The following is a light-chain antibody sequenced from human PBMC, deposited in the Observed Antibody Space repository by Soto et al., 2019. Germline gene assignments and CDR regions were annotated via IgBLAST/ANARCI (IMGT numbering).Light chain of an antibody. CDR2: GAS. V-gene: IGKV3-15*01. J-gene: IGKJ1*01. Sequence: ETVMTQSPATLSVSPGERATLSCRASQSVSSNLAWYQQKPGQAPRLLIYGASTRATGIPARFSGSGSGTEFTLTISSLQSEDFAVYYCQQYNNWPPWTFRQVTKV. CDR1: QSVSSN. CDR3: QQYNNWPPWT.